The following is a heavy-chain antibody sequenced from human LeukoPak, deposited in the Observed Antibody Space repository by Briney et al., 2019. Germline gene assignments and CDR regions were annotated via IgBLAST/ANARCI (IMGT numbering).Heavy chain of an antibody. V-gene: IGHV1-8*02. Sequence: ASVKVSCKASGYTFTSYGISWVRQATGQGLEWMGWMNPNSGNTGYAQKFQGRVTMTRNTSISTAYMELSSLRSEDTAVYYCARDLSTVTTDWFDPWGQGTLVTVSS. J-gene: IGHJ5*02. CDR3: ARDLSTVTTDWFDP. D-gene: IGHD4-17*01. CDR2: MNPNSGNT. CDR1: GYTFTSYG.